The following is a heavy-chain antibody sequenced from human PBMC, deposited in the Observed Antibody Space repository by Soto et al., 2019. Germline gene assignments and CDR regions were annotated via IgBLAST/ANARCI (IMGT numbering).Heavy chain of an antibody. CDR1: GGPFSGYY. CDR2: INHSGST. CDR3: ARGPVYNGYSYGYGDS. Sequence: QVQLQQWGAGLLKPSETLSLTCDVHGGPFSGYYWIWIRQPPGKGLEWIGEINHSGSTNYNPSLNSRVTISVDTSKNQFALRLSAVTAADTAVYYCARGPVYNGYSYGYGDSWGQGTLVTVSS. J-gene: IGHJ4*02. D-gene: IGHD5-18*01. V-gene: IGHV4-34*01.